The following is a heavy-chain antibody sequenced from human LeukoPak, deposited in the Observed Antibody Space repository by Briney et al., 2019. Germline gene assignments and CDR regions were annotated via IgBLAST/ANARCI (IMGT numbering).Heavy chain of an antibody. Sequence: PSETLSLTCTVSGYSISSGYYWGWIRQPPGKGLEWIGSIYHSGSTYYNPSLKSRVTISVDTSKNQFSLKLSSVTAADTAVYYCARVSSPGLDAFDIWGQGTMVTVSS. D-gene: IGHD2-8*02. V-gene: IGHV4-38-2*02. CDR1: GYSISSGYY. J-gene: IGHJ3*02. CDR3: ARVSSPGLDAFDI. CDR2: IYHSGST.